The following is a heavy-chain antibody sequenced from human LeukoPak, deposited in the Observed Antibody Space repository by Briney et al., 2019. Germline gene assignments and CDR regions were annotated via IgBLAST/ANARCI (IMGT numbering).Heavy chain of an antibody. CDR3: AREIELRWFGESDY. V-gene: IGHV4-34*01. D-gene: IGHD3-10*01. CDR2: IYYSGST. J-gene: IGHJ4*02. CDR1: GGSFSGYY. Sequence: SETLSLTCAVYGGSFSGYYWSWIRQPPGKGLEWIGSIYYSGSTYYNPSLKSRVTMSVDTSKNQFSLKLSSVTAADTAMYYCAREIELRWFGESDYWGQGTLVTVSS.